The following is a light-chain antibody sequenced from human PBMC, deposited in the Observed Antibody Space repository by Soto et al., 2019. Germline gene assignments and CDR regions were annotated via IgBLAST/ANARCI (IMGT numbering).Light chain of an antibody. V-gene: IGKV3-20*01. J-gene: IGKJ4*01. Sequence: EIVLTQSPGTLSLSPGERATLSCRASQSVSSSSLAWYQQRPGQAPRLLIYGASSRATGIPDRSSGSGSGIDFTLTISTLEPEDFAVYYCQHYASSLLTFGGGTKVEIK. CDR1: QSVSSSS. CDR2: GAS. CDR3: QHYASSLLT.